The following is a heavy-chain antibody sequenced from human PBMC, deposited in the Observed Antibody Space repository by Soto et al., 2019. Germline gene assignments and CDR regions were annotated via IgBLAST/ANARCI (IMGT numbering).Heavy chain of an antibody. D-gene: IGHD6-6*01. CDR1: GGSISSYY. CDR3: DRVGSSIEVRPFGY. Sequence: SETLSLTCTVSGGSISSYYWSWIRQPPGKRLEWIGYIYYSGSTYYNPSLKSRVTISLDTSKNQFSLKLSFVTAADTAVYYCDRVGSSIEVRPFGYWGQGTLITVSS. J-gene: IGHJ4*02. CDR2: IYYSGST. V-gene: IGHV4-59*08.